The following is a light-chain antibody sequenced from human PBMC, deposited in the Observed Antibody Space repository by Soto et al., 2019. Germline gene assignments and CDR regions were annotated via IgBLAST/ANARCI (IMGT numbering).Light chain of an antibody. V-gene: IGLV2-14*01. CDR2: EGT. Sequence: QSVLTQPASVSGSPGQSVTIYCTGTSXDIGRYKFVSWFQQHPGKAPKLLIFEGTNRPSGVSNRFSGSKSGNTASLTISGLQAEDEAIYFCSSSTNTNTLVIFGGGTKVTVL. CDR1: SXDIGRYKF. CDR3: SSSTNTNTLVI. J-gene: IGLJ2*01.